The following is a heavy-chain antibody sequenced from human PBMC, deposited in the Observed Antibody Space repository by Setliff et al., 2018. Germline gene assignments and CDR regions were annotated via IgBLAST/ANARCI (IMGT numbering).Heavy chain of an antibody. V-gene: IGHV3-33*08. D-gene: IGHD2-15*01. CDR1: GFTFSNYR. CDR3: ARTCSGSGCYAGLES. CDR2: IWHDGGNK. Sequence: GGSLRLSCAASGFTFSNYRMHWVRQAPGKGLEWVAVIWHDGGNKYHADSVKGRFTISRDNSKNTLYLQMNSLRPEDTAVYHCARTCSGSGCYAGLESWGQGTPVTVSS. J-gene: IGHJ4*02.